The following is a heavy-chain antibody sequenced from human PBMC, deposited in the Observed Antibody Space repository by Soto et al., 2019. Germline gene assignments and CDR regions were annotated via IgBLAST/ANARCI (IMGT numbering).Heavy chain of an antibody. J-gene: IGHJ3*02. CDR1: GGTFSSYA. D-gene: IGHD5-18*01. CDR3: ARDPELQLWPLGAFDI. Sequence: VASVKVSCKASGGTFSSYAISWVRQAPGQGLEWMGGIIPIFGTANYAQKFQGRVTITADESTSTAYMELSSLRSEDTAVYYCARDPELQLWPLGAFDIWGQGAMVTVSS. CDR2: IIPIFGTA. V-gene: IGHV1-69*13.